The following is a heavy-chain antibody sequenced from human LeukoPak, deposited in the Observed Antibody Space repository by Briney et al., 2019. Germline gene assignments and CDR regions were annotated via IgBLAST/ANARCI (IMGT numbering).Heavy chain of an antibody. CDR1: GYSISSGYY. CDR3: ARDIGGRYSWYYFDY. J-gene: IGHJ4*02. D-gene: IGHD2-8*01. CDR2: MYYSGST. V-gene: IGHV4-61*03. Sequence: KTSETLSLTCTVSGYSISSGYYWGWIRQPPGKGLEWIGYMYYSGSTNYNPSLKSRVTMSVDTSKNHFSLKMSSVTAADTAVYYCARDIGGRYSWYYFDYWGRGTLVTVSS.